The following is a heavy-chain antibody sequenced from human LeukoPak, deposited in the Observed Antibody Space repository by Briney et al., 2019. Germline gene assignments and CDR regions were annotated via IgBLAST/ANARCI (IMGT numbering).Heavy chain of an antibody. Sequence: GGSLRLSCAASGFTFSSYAMSWVRQAPGKGLEWVSAISGSGGSTYYADSVKGRFTISRDNSKNTLYLQMNSLRAEDTAVYYCAKDNSPFFKYSSSSGGFDPWGQGTLVTVSS. J-gene: IGHJ5*02. CDR3: AKDNSPFFKYSSSSGGFDP. V-gene: IGHV3-23*01. D-gene: IGHD6-6*01. CDR2: ISGSGGST. CDR1: GFTFSSYA.